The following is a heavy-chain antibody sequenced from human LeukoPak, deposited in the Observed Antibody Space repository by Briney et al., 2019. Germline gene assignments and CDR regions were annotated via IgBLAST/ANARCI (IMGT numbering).Heavy chain of an antibody. CDR2: INHSGST. V-gene: IGHV4-34*01. D-gene: IGHD5-12*01. CDR1: GGSFSGYY. CDR3: ARGATWAGGYFDY. Sequence: SETLSLTCAVYGGSFSGYYWSWIRQPPGKGLEWIGEINHSGSTNYNPSLKSRVTISVDTSKNQFSLKLSSVTAADTAVYYCARGATWAGGYFDYWGQGTLVTVSS. J-gene: IGHJ4*02.